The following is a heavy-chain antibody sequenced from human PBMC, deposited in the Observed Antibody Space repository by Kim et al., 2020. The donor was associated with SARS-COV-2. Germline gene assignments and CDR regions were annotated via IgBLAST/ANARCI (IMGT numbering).Heavy chain of an antibody. CDR3: AKSAQKTYNSCLDF. CDR2: ISLDSVYI. Sequence: GGSLRLSCAASGFTFSGYSMNWVRQAPGKGPEWVSSISLDSVYIYYADSVKGRFTISRDNSKNTVYLQMNSLRADDTAVYYCAKSAQKTYNSCLDFWGQGALVTVSS. V-gene: IGHV3-23*01. D-gene: IGHD6-6*01. J-gene: IGHJ4*02. CDR1: GFTFSGYS.